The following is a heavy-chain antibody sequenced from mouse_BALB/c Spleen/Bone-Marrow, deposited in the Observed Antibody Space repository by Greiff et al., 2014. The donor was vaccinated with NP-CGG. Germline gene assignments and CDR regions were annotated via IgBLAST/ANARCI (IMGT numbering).Heavy chain of an antibody. Sequence: EVMLVESGGGLVKPGGSLKLSCAASGFTFSDFYMFWFRQTPEKRLEWVATISKGGTYTYYPDSVKGRFTISRDNAKNNLYLQMSSLKSEDTAMYYCARSGERYGAMDYWGQGTSVTVTS. CDR1: GFTFSDFY. CDR3: ARSGERYGAMDY. CDR2: ISKGGTYT. D-gene: IGHD1-1*02. J-gene: IGHJ4*01. V-gene: IGHV5-4*02.